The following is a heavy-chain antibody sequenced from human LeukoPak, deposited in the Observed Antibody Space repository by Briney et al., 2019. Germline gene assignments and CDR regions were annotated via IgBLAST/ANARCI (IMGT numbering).Heavy chain of an antibody. CDR2: IKQDGSEK. CDR1: GFTFSSYW. CDR3: AKDTVEYSSSSGAFDI. J-gene: IGHJ3*02. D-gene: IGHD6-6*01. Sequence: GGSLRLSCAASGFTFSSYWMSWVRQAPGKGLEWVANIKQDGSEKYYVDSVKGRFTISRDNAKNSLYLQMNSLRAEDTAVYYCAKDTVEYSSSSGAFDIWGQGTMVTVSS. V-gene: IGHV3-7*01.